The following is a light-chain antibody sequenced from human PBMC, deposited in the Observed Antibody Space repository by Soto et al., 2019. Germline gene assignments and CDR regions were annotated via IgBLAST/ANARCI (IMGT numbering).Light chain of an antibody. CDR2: ANN. CDR1: SSNIGAGYD. Sequence: QSVLTQPPSVSGAPGQGVTISCTGTSSNIGAGYDVHWYQQLPGTAPKLFMYANNNRPSWVPDRFSGSKSGTSASLAITGLQAEDEADYYCQSYDSSLSGYVFGTGTKVTVL. J-gene: IGLJ1*01. V-gene: IGLV1-40*01. CDR3: QSYDSSLSGYV.